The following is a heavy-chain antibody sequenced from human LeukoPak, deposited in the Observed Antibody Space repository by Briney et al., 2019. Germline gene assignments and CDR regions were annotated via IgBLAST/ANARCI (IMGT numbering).Heavy chain of an antibody. J-gene: IGHJ4*02. CDR1: GYTFTGYY. V-gene: IGHV1-2*02. Sequence: ASVKVSCKASGYTFTGYYMHWVRQAPGQGLEWMGWINPNSGGTNYAQQTQGRVTMTRDTSISTAYMELSRLRSDDTAVYYCARDFEYCSSTSCYTGGYYFDYWGQGTLVTVSS. CDR2: INPNSGGT. D-gene: IGHD2-2*02. CDR3: ARDFEYCSSTSCYTGGYYFDY.